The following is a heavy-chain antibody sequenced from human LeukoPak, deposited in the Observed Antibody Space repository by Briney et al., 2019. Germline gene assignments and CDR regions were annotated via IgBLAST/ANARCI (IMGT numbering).Heavy chain of an antibody. CDR3: ARDLLLVATGAFGY. CDR1: GFTFSSYG. J-gene: IGHJ4*02. D-gene: IGHD2-8*02. V-gene: IGHV3-33*01. Sequence: PGGSLRLSCAASGFTFSSYGMHWVRQAPGKGLEWVAVIWYDGSNKYYADSVKGRFTISRDNSKNTLYLQMNSLRAEDTAVYYCARDLLLVATGAFGYWGQGTLVTVSS. CDR2: IWYDGSNK.